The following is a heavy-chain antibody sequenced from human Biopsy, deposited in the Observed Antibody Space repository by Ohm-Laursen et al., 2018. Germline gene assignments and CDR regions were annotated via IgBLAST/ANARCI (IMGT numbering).Heavy chain of an antibody. D-gene: IGHD3-22*01. CDR1: GGYISSGGSY. Sequence: TLSLTWTVSGGYISSGGSYWSWIRQRPGKGLEWIGYIFNSANTYYNPSLKNLITISGDTSKNQFSLKLNSVTAADTAVYYRARGDYFDSNGYFWFDPWGQGTLVTVSS. J-gene: IGHJ5*02. CDR3: ARGDYFDSNGYFWFDP. V-gene: IGHV4-31*01. CDR2: IFNSANT.